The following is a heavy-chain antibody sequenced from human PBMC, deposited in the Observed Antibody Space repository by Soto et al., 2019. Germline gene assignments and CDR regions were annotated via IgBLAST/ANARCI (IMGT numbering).Heavy chain of an antibody. Sequence: ASVKVSCKASGYTFTSYGISWVRQAPGQGLEWMGWISAYNGNTNYAQKLQGRVTMTTDTSTSTAYTELRSLRSDDTAVYYCARDGDILTGYSSPGNYGMDVWGQGXTVTVYS. CDR2: ISAYNGNT. CDR1: GYTFTSYG. D-gene: IGHD3-9*01. V-gene: IGHV1-18*04. J-gene: IGHJ6*02. CDR3: ARDGDILTGYSSPGNYGMDV.